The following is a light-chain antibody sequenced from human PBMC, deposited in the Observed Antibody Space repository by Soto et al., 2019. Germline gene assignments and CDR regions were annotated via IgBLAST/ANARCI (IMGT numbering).Light chain of an antibody. CDR3: QQRINWPLT. V-gene: IGKV3-11*01. J-gene: IGKJ4*01. CDR1: QGVISY. Sequence: EIVLTQSPATLSLSPGERATLSCRASQGVISYLAWYQQKPGQAPRLLIYDASNRATGIPARFSGSGSGTDFTLTISSLEPEDFAVYYCQQRINWPLTFGGGTKVEIK. CDR2: DAS.